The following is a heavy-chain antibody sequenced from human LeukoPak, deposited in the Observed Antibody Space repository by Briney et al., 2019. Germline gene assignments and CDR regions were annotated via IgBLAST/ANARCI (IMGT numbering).Heavy chain of an antibody. J-gene: IGHJ4*02. V-gene: IGHV4-39*01. Sequence: PSETLSLTCTVSGGSISSSSYYWGWIRQPPGKGLEWIGSIYYSGSTYYNPSLKSRVTISVDTSKDQFSLKLSSVTAADTAVYYCARGGARDYCGGDCLSQFSFDYWGQGTLVTVSS. CDR2: IYYSGST. CDR1: GGSISSSSYY. D-gene: IGHD2-21*02. CDR3: ARGGARDYCGGDCLSQFSFDY.